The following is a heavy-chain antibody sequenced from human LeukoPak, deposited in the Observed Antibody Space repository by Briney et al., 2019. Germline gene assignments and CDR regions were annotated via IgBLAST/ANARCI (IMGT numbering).Heavy chain of an antibody. CDR2: IYYSGST. CDR1: GGSISSYY. CDR3: ARHRRWLQRYYFDY. J-gene: IGHJ4*02. V-gene: IGHV4-59*08. Sequence: SETLSLTRTVSGGSISSYYWSWIRQPPGKGLAWIGYIYYSGSTNYNPSLKSRVTISVDTSKNQFSLKLSSVTAADTAVYYCARHRRWLQRYYFDYWGQGTLVTVSS. D-gene: IGHD5-24*01.